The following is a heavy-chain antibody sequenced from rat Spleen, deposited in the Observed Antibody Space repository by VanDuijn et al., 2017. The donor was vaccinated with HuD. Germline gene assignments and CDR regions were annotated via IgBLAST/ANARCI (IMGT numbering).Heavy chain of an antibody. CDR3: PRDPYSRPFDY. J-gene: IGHJ2*01. CDR1: GFSLTSHH. Sequence: QVQLKESGPGLVQPSQTLSLTCTVSGFSLTSHHVSWVRQSPGKGLEWMGVIWTGGGTAYNSLLKSRLTITRDTSKSQLFLKMNSLQTEYTATYYCPRDPYSRPFDYWGQGVMVTVSS. D-gene: IGHD1-2*01. V-gene: IGHV2-43*01. CDR2: IWTGGGT.